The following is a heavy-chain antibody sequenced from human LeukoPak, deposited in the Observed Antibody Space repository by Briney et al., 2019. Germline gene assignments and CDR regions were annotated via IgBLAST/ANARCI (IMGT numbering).Heavy chain of an antibody. J-gene: IGHJ4*02. D-gene: IGHD3-3*01. V-gene: IGHV3-48*03. CDR2: ISNGGNTI. Sequence: GGSLRLSCAASGFTFSTYEMNWVRQAPGKGLEWVSYISNGGNTIYYADSVKGRFTISRHNPKNSLYLQMNILRAEDTSVYYCARGSAHRYYFDFWGLGILVTVSS. CDR3: ARGSAHRYYFDF. CDR1: GFTFSTYE.